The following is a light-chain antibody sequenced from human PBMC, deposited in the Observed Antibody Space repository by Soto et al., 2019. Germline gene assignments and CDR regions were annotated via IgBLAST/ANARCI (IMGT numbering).Light chain of an antibody. V-gene: IGKV3-15*01. Sequence: EILMTQSPATVSVSPGERSTLSCGASQSVSRKLAWYQHKPGQAPRLLIYDTSTRAADIPARFSGSGSGTELTLTISSLQSDDFAVYHCQPYNNWPPTFGHGTRLEIK. CDR2: DTS. CDR3: QPYNNWPPT. J-gene: IGKJ5*01. CDR1: QSVSRK.